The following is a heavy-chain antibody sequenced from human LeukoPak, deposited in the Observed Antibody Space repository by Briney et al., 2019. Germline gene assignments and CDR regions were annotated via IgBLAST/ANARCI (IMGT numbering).Heavy chain of an antibody. CDR3: ARLFGGYDFPSSLDS. D-gene: IGHD5-12*01. J-gene: IGHJ4*02. CDR2: IYPGDSDT. V-gene: IGHV5-51*07. Sequence: GESLKISCKGSGYSFTSYWIGWVHQMPGKGLEWMGIIYPGDSDTRYSPSFQGQVTISADKSISTAYLQWSSLKASDTAMYHGARLFGGYDFPSSLDSWGEGTLGTVSS. CDR1: GYSFTSYW.